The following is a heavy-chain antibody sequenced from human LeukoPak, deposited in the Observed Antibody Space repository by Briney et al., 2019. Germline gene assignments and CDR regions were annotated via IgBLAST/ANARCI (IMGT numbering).Heavy chain of an antibody. CDR1: GGTFSSYA. D-gene: IGHD7-27*01. CDR3: ARALGPDRPDY. Sequence: GASVKVSCKASGGTFSSYAISWVRQAPGQGLEWMGIINPSGGSTSYAQKFQGRVTMTRDMSTSTVYMELSSLRSEDTAVYYCARALGPDRPDYWGQGTLVTVSS. V-gene: IGHV1-46*01. J-gene: IGHJ4*02. CDR2: INPSGGST.